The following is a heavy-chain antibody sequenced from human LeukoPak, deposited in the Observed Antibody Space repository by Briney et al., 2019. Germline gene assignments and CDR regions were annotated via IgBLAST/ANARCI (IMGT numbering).Heavy chain of an antibody. CDR3: ARNGGSGSYCIY. CDR2: ISNDGSTT. CDR1: GFTFSSYA. J-gene: IGHJ4*02. Sequence: GASLRLSCAASGFTFSSYAMSWVRQVPGKGLMWVSRISNDGSTTNYADSVKGRFTISRDNANNTVYLQMNSLRAEDTAVYYCARNGGSGSYCIYWGQGTLVTVSS. V-gene: IGHV3-74*01. D-gene: IGHD3-10*01.